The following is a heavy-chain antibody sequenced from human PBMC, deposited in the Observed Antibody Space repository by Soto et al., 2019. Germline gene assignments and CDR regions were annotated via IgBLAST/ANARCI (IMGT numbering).Heavy chain of an antibody. D-gene: IGHD2-21*02. CDR1: GYTFTSYA. J-gene: IGHJ6*02. V-gene: IGHV1-3*01. CDR2: INAGNGNT. CDR3: ARDGSGNSGDYYYGMDV. Sequence: GVSVKVSFKASGYTFTSYAMHWVRQAPGQRLEWMGWINAGNGNTKYSQKFQGRVTITADKSTSTAYMELSSLRSEDTAVYYCARDGSGNSGDYYYGMDVWGQGTTVTVSS.